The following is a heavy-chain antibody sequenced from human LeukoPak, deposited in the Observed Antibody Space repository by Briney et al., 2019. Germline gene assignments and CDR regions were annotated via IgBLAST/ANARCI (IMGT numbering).Heavy chain of an antibody. CDR1: GGTFSSYA. J-gene: IGHJ6*03. CDR3: ARAGLTGGYYYYYMDV. D-gene: IGHD3-9*01. CDR2: IIPILGTA. V-gene: IGHV1-69*01. Sequence: ASVKVSCKASGGTFSSYAISWVRQAPGQGLEWMGGIIPILGTANYAQKFQGRVTITADESTSTAYMELSSLRSEDTAVYYCARAGLTGGYYYYYMDVWGKGTTVTVSS.